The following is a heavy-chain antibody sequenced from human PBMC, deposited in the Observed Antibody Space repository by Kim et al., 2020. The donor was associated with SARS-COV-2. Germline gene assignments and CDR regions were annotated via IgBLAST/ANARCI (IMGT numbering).Heavy chain of an antibody. CDR1: GGTFSSYA. J-gene: IGHJ6*02. V-gene: IGHV1-69*13. CDR2: IIPILGTA. Sequence: SVKVSCKASGGTFSSYAISWVRQAPGQGLEWMGGIIPILGTANYAQKFQGRVTITADESTSTAYMELSSLRSEDTAVYYCARDRLERRYYYYGMDVWGQGTTVTVSS. CDR3: ARDRLERRYYYYGMDV. D-gene: IGHD1-1*01.